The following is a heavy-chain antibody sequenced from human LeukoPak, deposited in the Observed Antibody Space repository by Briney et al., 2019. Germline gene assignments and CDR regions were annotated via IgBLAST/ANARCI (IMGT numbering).Heavy chain of an antibody. Sequence: SETLSLTCTVSGGSISSSSYYWGWIRQPPGKGLEWIGSIYYSGSTYYNPSLKSRVTISVDTSKNQFSLKLSSVTAADTAVYYCARSVRIQLWLPKYYFDYWGQGTLVTVSS. CDR1: GGSISSSSYY. CDR3: ARSVRIQLWLPKYYFDY. CDR2: IYYSGST. D-gene: IGHD5-18*01. J-gene: IGHJ4*02. V-gene: IGHV4-39*07.